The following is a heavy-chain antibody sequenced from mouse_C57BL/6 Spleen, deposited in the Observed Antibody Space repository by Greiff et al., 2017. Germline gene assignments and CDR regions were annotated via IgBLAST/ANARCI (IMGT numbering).Heavy chain of an antibody. CDR1: GYTFTDYS. CDR3: ARTWVVRYAMDY. V-gene: IGHV1-84*01. D-gene: IGHD1-1*02. Sequence: QVQLKESGPELVKPGASVKISCKASGYTFTDYSINWVKQRPGQGLEWIGWIYPGGGNTKYNEKFKGKATMTVDTSSSTAYMQLSSLTSEDSAVYFCARTWVVRYAMDYWGQGTSVTVSS. J-gene: IGHJ4*01. CDR2: IYPGGGNT.